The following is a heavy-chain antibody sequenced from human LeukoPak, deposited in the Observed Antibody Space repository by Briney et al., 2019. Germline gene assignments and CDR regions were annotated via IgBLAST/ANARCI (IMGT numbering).Heavy chain of an antibody. CDR1: GFNCSDYY. Sequence: GGSLRLSCVGSGFNCSDYYMSWIRQAPGKGLEWISYISPNDVNRYYVDAVKGRFTVSRDNAKNSLFLQMKSLRVEDTAVYYCAGSGSPGDYWGQGTLVTVSS. D-gene: IGHD3-10*01. CDR2: ISPNDVNR. CDR3: AGSGSPGDY. J-gene: IGHJ4*02. V-gene: IGHV3-11*01.